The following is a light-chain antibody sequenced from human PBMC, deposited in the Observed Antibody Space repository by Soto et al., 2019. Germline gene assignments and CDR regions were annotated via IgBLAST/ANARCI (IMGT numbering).Light chain of an antibody. V-gene: IGKV3-11*01. Sequence: EIVLTQSPATLSLSPGERATLSCRASQSVSNFLACYQQKTCKAPRLLISDASNRATGNPGRLSGSVSGTDFSLTISRLEPEAFAVYSCQQRSNWPWTFGQGTKVELK. J-gene: IGKJ1*01. CDR2: DAS. CDR3: QQRSNWPWT. CDR1: QSVSNF.